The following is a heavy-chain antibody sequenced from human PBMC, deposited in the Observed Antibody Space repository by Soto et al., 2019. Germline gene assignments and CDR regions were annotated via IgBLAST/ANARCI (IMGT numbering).Heavy chain of an antibody. CDR1: GGSFSGYY. CDR3: ARGLSYVGYQLLFWHWFDP. CDR2: INHSGST. J-gene: IGHJ5*02. D-gene: IGHD2-2*01. Sequence: SETLSLTCAVYGGSFSGYYWSWIRQPPGKGLEWIGEINHSGSTNYNPSLKSRVTISVDTSKNQFSLKLSSVTAADTAVYYCARGLSYVGYQLLFWHWFDPWGQGTLVTVSS. V-gene: IGHV4-34*01.